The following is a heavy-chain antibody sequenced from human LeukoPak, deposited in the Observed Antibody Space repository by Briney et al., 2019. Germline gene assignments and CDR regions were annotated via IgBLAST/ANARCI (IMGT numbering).Heavy chain of an antibody. D-gene: IGHD2-2*01. J-gene: IGHJ4*02. Sequence: GGSLRLSCAASGFTFDDYGMSWVRQAPGKVLEWVSGINWNGGSTGYADSVKGRFTISRDNAKNSLYLQMNSLRAEDTALYHCARGTPATVGPFGYWGQGTLVTVSS. CDR2: INWNGGST. CDR3: ARGTPATVGPFGY. V-gene: IGHV3-20*01. CDR1: GFTFDDYG.